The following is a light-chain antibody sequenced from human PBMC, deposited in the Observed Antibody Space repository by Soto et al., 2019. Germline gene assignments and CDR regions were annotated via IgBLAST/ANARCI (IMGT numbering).Light chain of an antibody. J-gene: IGKJ2*01. V-gene: IGKV3-20*01. CDR3: QQYGSSPMYT. CDR2: GAS. CDR1: QSVSSSY. Sequence: EIVLTQSPGTLSLSPGERATLSCRASQSVSSSYLAWYQQKPGQAPRLLIYGASSRATGIPDRFSGSRSGTDFTLTISRLEPEDFAVHYCQQYGSSPMYTFGQGTKLEIK.